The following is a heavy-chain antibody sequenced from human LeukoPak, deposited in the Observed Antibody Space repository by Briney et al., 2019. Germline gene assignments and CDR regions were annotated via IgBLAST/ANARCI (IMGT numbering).Heavy chain of an antibody. J-gene: IGHJ4*02. D-gene: IGHD3-3*01. CDR2: IYHSGST. CDR3: ARVQYYDFWSGYSTPFDY. Sequence: PSETLSLTCTVSGGSISSGGYYWSWIRQPPGKGLEWIGYIYHSGSTYYNPSLKSRVTISVDRSENQFSLKLSSVTAADTAVYYCARVQYYDFWSGYSTPFDYWGQGTLVTVSS. V-gene: IGHV4-30-2*01. CDR1: GGSISSGGYY.